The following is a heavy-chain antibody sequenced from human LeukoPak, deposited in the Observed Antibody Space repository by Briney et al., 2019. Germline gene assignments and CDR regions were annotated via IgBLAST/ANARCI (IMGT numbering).Heavy chain of an antibody. CDR3: ARSEYDILTGNDY. Sequence: SVKVSCKASGGTFSSYAISWVRQAPGQGLEWMGGIIPIFGTANYAQKFQGRVTITADESTSTAYMELSSLRSEDTAVYYCARSEYDILTGNDYWGQGTLVTVSS. CDR2: IIPIFGTA. CDR1: GGTFSSYA. D-gene: IGHD3-9*01. J-gene: IGHJ4*02. V-gene: IGHV1-69*13.